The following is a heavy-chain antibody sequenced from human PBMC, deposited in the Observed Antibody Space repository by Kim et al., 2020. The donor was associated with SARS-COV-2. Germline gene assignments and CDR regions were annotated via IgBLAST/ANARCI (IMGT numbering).Heavy chain of an antibody. CDR3: AKEGSSWDYYYYGMDV. D-gene: IGHD6-13*01. Sequence: GGSLRLSCAASGFTFSSYGMHWVRQAPGKGLEWVAVIWYDGSNKYYADSVKGRFTISRDNSKNTLYLQMNSLRAEDTAVYYCAKEGSSWDYYYYGMDVWGQGTTVTVSS. V-gene: IGHV3-33*06. CDR2: IWYDGSNK. CDR1: GFTFSSYG. J-gene: IGHJ6*02.